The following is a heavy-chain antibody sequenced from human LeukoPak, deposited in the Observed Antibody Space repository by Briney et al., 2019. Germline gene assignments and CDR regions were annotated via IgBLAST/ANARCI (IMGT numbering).Heavy chain of an antibody. Sequence: GRSLRLSCAASGFTFSDYGMHWVRQAPGKGLEWVALISYDGSTKYYADSVKGRFTISRDNPKNTLYLQMNSLRAEDTAVYYCARDRGYYDYVWGSYRYSAYFDYWGQGTLVTVSS. J-gene: IGHJ4*02. CDR1: GFTFSDYG. CDR2: ISYDGSTK. V-gene: IGHV3-30*03. D-gene: IGHD3-16*02. CDR3: ARDRGYYDYVWGSYRYSAYFDY.